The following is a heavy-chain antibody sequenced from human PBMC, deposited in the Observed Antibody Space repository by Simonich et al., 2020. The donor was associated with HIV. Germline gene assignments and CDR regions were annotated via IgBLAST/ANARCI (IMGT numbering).Heavy chain of an antibody. CDR2: IIPSFGTA. CDR1: GGTFSSYA. D-gene: IGHD4-17*01. J-gene: IGHJ2*01. V-gene: IGHV1-69*13. CDR3: ARDRRSMTTVAYSWYFDL. Sequence: QVQLVQSGAEVRKPGSSVKVSCKASGGTFSSYAISCVRQAHEQGLEWMLGIIPSFGTATATAQKFQGRVTITADKSTSIAYREPNSLRSEETAEYYCARDRRSMTTVAYSWYFDLWGRGTLVTVSS.